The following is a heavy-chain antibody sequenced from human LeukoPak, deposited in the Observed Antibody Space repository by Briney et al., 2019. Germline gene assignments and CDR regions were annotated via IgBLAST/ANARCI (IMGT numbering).Heavy chain of an antibody. CDR2: IHPEGNEK. D-gene: IGHD1-1*01. J-gene: IGHJ4*02. V-gene: IGHV3-7*04. CDR3: VRGDDSSGDH. CDR1: GFSFSNFW. Sequence: GGSLRLSCAVSGFSFSNFWMSWVRQAPGRGLEWVANIHPEGNEKYHVESVKGRFTISRDNTKNLLFLQMNGLRVEDTAVYYCVRGDDSSGDHWGQGTLVTVSS.